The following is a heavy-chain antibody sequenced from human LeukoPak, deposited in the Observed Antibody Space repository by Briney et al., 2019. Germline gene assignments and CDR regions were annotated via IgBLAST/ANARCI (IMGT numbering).Heavy chain of an antibody. CDR2: IWYDGSNK. Sequence: PGRSLRLSCAASGFTFSSYGMHWVRQAPGKGLEWVAGIWYDGSNKYYADSVKGRFTISRDNSKNTLYLQMNSLRAEDTAVYYCARDLPYCSSTSCPLRIAVAGTLDYWGQGTLVTVSS. CDR3: ARDLPYCSSTSCPLRIAVAGTLDY. V-gene: IGHV3-33*01. CDR1: GFTFSSYG. J-gene: IGHJ4*02. D-gene: IGHD2-2*01.